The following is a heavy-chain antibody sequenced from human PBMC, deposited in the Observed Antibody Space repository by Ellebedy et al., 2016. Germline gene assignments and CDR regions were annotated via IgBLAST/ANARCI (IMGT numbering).Heavy chain of an antibody. Sequence: SGPTLVKPTQTLTLTCTFSGFSLNTSRVVVGWVRQPPGKALEWLAFIYGNDDQRYSPSLKSRLTITRDTSKNQVVLTMTNMDPVDTATYFCAHKSVYREVDYWGQGRLVIVSS. V-gene: IGHV2-5*01. J-gene: IGHJ4*02. CDR2: IYGNDDQ. D-gene: IGHD1-14*01. CDR3: AHKSVYREVDY. CDR1: GFSLNTSRVV.